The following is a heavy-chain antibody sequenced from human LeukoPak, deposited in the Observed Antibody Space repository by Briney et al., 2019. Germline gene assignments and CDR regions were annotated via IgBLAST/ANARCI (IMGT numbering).Heavy chain of an antibody. CDR3: ARAWAPRVYYDSSGYGVTNRIGFDY. CDR1: GGSVSSYY. J-gene: IGHJ4*02. Sequence: SETLSLTCTVSGGSVSSYYWSWVRQPPGKGLEWMGFIYFSGRTNYNPSLNSRVTISLDTSRNQFSLRLSSVTAADTAVYYCARAWAPRVYYDSSGYGVTNRIGFDYWGQGTLVTVSS. D-gene: IGHD3-22*01. V-gene: IGHV4-59*02. CDR2: IYFSGRT.